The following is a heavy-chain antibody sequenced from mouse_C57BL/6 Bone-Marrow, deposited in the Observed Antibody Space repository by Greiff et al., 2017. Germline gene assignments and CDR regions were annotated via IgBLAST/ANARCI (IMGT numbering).Heavy chain of an antibody. J-gene: IGHJ1*03. D-gene: IGHD1-1*01. CDR3: ARSYGSSSYWYFDV. CDR2: ISYSGST. V-gene: IGHV3-8*01. Sequence: VQLQQSGPGLAKPSQTLSLTCSVTGYSITSDYWNWIRKFPGNKLEYMGYISYSGSTYYNPSLKSRISITRDTSKNQYYLQLNSVTTEDTATYCCARSYGSSSYWYFDVWGTGTTVTVSS. CDR1: GYSITSDY.